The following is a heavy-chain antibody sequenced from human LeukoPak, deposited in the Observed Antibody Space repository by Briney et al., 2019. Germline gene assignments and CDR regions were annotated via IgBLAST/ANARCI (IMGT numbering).Heavy chain of an antibody. J-gene: IGHJ6*02. CDR1: GFTFDDYA. D-gene: IGHD2-21*02. CDR3: AKGPPLRDYGMDV. CDR2: ISWNSGNI. Sequence: GGSLRLSCAASGFTFDDYAMHWVRQPPGKGLEWVSGISWNSGNIVYAGSVKGRFTISRDNAKNSLYLQMNSLRAEDPALYYCAKGPPLRDYGMDVWGQGTTVTVSS. V-gene: IGHV3-9*01.